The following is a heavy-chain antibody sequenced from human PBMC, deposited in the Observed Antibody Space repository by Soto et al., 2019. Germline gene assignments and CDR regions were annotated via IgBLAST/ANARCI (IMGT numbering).Heavy chain of an antibody. CDR3: ARDKGGFGPY. D-gene: IGHD3-10*01. V-gene: IGHV3-21*01. CDR2: ISSSSSYI. Sequence: EVQLVESGGGLVKPGGSLRLSCAASGFTFSSYSMNWVRQAPGKGLEWVSSISSSSSYIYYTDSVKGRFTISRDNAKNSLYLQMNSLRAEDTAVYYCARDKGGFGPYWGQGTLVTVSS. J-gene: IGHJ4*02. CDR1: GFTFSSYS.